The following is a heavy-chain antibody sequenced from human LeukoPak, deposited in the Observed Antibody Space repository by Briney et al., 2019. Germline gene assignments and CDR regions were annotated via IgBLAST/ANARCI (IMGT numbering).Heavy chain of an antibody. Sequence: GASVKVSCKTSGYTFTSYDINWVRQATGQGLEWMGWMNPNSGNTGYAQKFQGRVTITRNTSISTAYMELSSLRSEDTAVYYCAIVSSSLKGDDAFDIWGQGTMVTVSS. J-gene: IGHJ3*02. CDR3: AIVSSSLKGDDAFDI. V-gene: IGHV1-8*03. CDR2: MNPNSGNT. D-gene: IGHD6-6*01. CDR1: GYTFTSYD.